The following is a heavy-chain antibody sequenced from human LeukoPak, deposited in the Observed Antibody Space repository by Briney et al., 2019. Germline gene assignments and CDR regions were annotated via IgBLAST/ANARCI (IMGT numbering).Heavy chain of an antibody. Sequence: GGSLRLSCAASGFTFSRYAMSWVRQAPGKGLDWVSAISGSGGSTYYADSVKGRYTISRDNSKNTLYLQMNSLRAEDTAVYYCAKDLYDSSGYYHDWFDPWGQGTQVTVSA. CDR2: ISGSGGST. D-gene: IGHD3-22*01. CDR1: GFTFSRYA. CDR3: AKDLYDSSGYYHDWFDP. J-gene: IGHJ5*02. V-gene: IGHV3-23*01.